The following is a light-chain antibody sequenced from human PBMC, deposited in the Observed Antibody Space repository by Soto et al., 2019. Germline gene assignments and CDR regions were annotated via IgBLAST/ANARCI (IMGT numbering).Light chain of an antibody. Sequence: SALTQPASVSWSPGQSITISCTGPSSDVGGYKYVSWYQQHPDKAPKLIIDDVTNRTSGIYNRFSGSQSGNTASLTSSGLQAEDEADYYCSSYPSSSYYVFGTGTKVTVL. CDR1: SSDVGGYKY. J-gene: IGLJ1*01. CDR2: DVT. V-gene: IGLV2-14*01. CDR3: SSYPSSSYYV.